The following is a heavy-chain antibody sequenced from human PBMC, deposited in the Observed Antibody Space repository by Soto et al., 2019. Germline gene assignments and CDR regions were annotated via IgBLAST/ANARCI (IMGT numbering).Heavy chain of an antibody. J-gene: IGHJ4*02. Sequence: GGSLRLSCAASGFTFSGYGMHWVRQAPGKGLEWVAAISNDGRTKYYADSVKGRFTISRDNSKGTLDLQMNSLRVEDTAVYYCAKDSVSEHNSGWPQGHWGQGTLVTVSS. D-gene: IGHD6-19*01. CDR1: GFTFSGYG. CDR3: AKDSVSEHNSGWPQGH. CDR2: ISNDGRTK. V-gene: IGHV3-30*18.